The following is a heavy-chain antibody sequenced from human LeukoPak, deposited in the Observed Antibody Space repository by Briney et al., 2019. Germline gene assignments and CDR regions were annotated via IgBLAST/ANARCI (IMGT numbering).Heavy chain of an antibody. V-gene: IGHV3-20*04. Sequence: GGSLRLSCAASGFTFDDYGMSWVRQAPGKGLEWVSGINWNGGSTGYADSVKGRFTISRDNAKNSLYLQMNSLRAEDTAVYYCAASPGYSSSWSSASLDYWGQGTLVTVSS. J-gene: IGHJ4*02. D-gene: IGHD6-13*01. CDR3: AASPGYSSSWSSASLDY. CDR1: GFTFDDYG. CDR2: INWNGGST.